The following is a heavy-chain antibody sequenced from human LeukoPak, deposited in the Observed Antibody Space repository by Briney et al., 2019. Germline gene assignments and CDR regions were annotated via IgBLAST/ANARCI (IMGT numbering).Heavy chain of an antibody. Sequence: KSSETLSLTCTVSGGSVSSGSYYWSWIRQPPGKGLAWIGYIYNSGSTNYNPSLKSRVTISVDTSKNQFSLKLSSVTAADTAVYYCARGDLMVRGVSGGGWYFDLWGRGALVTVSS. CDR3: ARGDLMVRGVSGGGWYFDL. J-gene: IGHJ2*01. CDR2: IYNSGST. V-gene: IGHV4-61*01. D-gene: IGHD3-10*01. CDR1: GGSVSSGSYY.